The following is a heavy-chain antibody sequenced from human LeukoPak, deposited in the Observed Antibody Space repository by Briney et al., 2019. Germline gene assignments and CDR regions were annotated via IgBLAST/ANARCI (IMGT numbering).Heavy chain of an antibody. Sequence: PGGSLRLSCAASGFTFSSCAMDWVRQAPGKGLEWVSTISGGGGSTYYADSVKGRFTISRDNSKNTLYLQMNSLRAEDTAVYYCAKASSRSSQFGAFDIWGQGTMVTVSS. V-gene: IGHV3-23*01. CDR3: AKASSRSSQFGAFDI. J-gene: IGHJ3*02. CDR1: GFTFSSCA. CDR2: ISGGGGST. D-gene: IGHD1-26*01.